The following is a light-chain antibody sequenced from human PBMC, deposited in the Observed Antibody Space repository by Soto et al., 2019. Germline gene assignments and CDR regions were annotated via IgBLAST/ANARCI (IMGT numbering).Light chain of an antibody. Sequence: EIVLTQSPATLSLSPGERATLSCRASQSVSSYLAWYQQKPGQAPRLLIYDASNRAAGIPARFSGSGSGTDFTLTISSLEPEDLAVYYCQQRNNWPVTFGQGTKLEIK. J-gene: IGKJ2*01. V-gene: IGKV3-11*01. CDR1: QSVSSY. CDR3: QQRNNWPVT. CDR2: DAS.